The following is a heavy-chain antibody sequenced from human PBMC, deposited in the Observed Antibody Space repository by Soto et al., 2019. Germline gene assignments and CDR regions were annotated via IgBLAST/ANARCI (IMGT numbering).Heavy chain of an antibody. CDR1: GFTFSSYG. D-gene: IGHD6-13*01. J-gene: IGHJ4*02. CDR2: ISYDGSNK. V-gene: IGHV3-30*18. CDR3: ANGRQQLVY. Sequence: QVQLVESGGGVVQPGRSLRLSCAASGFTFSSYGMHWVRQAPGKGLEWVAVISYDGSNKYYADSVKGRFTISRDNSKNTPYLQMNSLRAEDTAVYYCANGRQQLVYWGPGTLVTVSS.